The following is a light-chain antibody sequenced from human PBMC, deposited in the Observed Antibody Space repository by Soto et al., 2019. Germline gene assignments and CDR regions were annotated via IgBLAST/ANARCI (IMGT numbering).Light chain of an antibody. J-gene: IGLJ2*01. CDR2: EGS. V-gene: IGLV2-23*01. CDR1: SSDVGGYNL. CDR3: CSYAGSNTSVV. Sequence: QSALTQPASVSGSPGQSITIACTGTSSDVGGYNLVSWYQQHPGKAPKLMIYEGSKRPSGVSNRFSGSKSGNTASLTISGLRAEDEADYYCCSYAGSNTSVVFGGGTKVTVL.